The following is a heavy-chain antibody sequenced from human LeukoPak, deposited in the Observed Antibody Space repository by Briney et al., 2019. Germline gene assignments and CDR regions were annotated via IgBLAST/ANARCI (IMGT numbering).Heavy chain of an antibody. CDR3: ARVNSGGSCYDY. D-gene: IGHD2-15*01. CDR2: IYHSGST. V-gene: IGHV4-38-2*01. J-gene: IGHJ4*02. CDR1: GYSISSGYY. Sequence: SETLSLTCAVSGYSISSGYYWGWIRQPPGKGLEWIGSIYHSGSTYYNPSLESRVTISVDTSKNQFSLKLSSVTAADTAVYYCARVNSGGSCYDYWGQGTLVTVSS.